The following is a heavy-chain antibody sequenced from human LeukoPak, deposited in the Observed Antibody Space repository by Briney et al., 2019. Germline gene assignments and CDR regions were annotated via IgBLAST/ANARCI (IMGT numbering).Heavy chain of an antibody. V-gene: IGHV4-38-2*02. CDR1: GYSISSGYY. Sequence: SETLSLTCAVSGYSISSGYYWGWIRPPPGKGLEWIGIIYHSGSTYYNPSLKSRVTISVDTSKNQFSLKLSSVTAADTAVYYCARDRGSSGWYDAFDIWGQGTMVTVSS. J-gene: IGHJ3*02. CDR3: ARDRGSSGWYDAFDI. D-gene: IGHD6-19*01. CDR2: IYHSGST.